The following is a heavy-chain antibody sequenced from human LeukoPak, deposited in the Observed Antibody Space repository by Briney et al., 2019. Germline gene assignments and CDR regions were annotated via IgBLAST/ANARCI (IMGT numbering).Heavy chain of an antibody. D-gene: IGHD3-16*02. CDR3: AKDLHDYLGGSYRGYFDS. CDR1: GFTFDYYA. V-gene: IGHV3-43*02. Sequence: GGSLRLSCATSGFTFDYYAMHWVRQIPGKAPEWVSLISGDGGRTKFADSVKGRFTMSRDNNGKSLFLQMNNLRSEDTALYYCAKDLHDYLGGSYRGYFDSWGQGILVTVSS. J-gene: IGHJ4*02. CDR2: ISGDGGRT.